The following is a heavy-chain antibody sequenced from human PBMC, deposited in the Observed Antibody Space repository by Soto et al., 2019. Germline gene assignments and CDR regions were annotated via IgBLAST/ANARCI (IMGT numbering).Heavy chain of an antibody. V-gene: IGHV4-59*08. Sequence: SETLSLTCTVSGGYISSYYWSWIRQPPGKGLEWIGYIYYSGSTNYNPSLKSRVTISVDTSKNQFSLKLSSVTAADTAVYYCARHTPAISISDHWGQGTLVTVSS. CDR1: GGYISSYY. CDR3: ARHTPAISISDH. J-gene: IGHJ4*02. D-gene: IGHD2-15*01. CDR2: IYYSGST.